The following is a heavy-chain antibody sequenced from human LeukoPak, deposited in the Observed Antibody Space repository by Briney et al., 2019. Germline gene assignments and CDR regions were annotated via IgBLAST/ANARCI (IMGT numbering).Heavy chain of an antibody. V-gene: IGHV3-23*01. D-gene: IGHD3-10*01. CDR3: AKDRDYYGSGSYKGYFDY. J-gene: IGHJ4*02. Sequence: GGSLRLSCAASGFTFSSYAMRWVRQAPGKGLEWFSAISGSGGSTYYADSVKARFSISRDNSKNTLYLQMNSLRAEDTAVYYCAKDRDYYGSGSYKGYFDYWGQGTLVTVSS. CDR2: ISGSGGST. CDR1: GFTFSSYA.